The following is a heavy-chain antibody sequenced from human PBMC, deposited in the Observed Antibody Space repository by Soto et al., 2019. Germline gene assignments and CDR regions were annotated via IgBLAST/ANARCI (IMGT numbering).Heavy chain of an antibody. D-gene: IGHD6-19*01. CDR1: GFTFEEYG. CDR2: TNWDGDDT. CDR3: ARGDIAVTGSRAF. V-gene: IGHV3-20*04. J-gene: IGHJ4*02. Sequence: EVQLVESGGGVVRPGGSLRLSCAASGFTFEEYGMTWVRQAPGQGLEWVAGTNWDGDDTGYADSVKGRFTIFRDNAKNSLYLQMNSLRVEDTALYYCARGDIAVTGSRAFWGQGTLVTVSS.